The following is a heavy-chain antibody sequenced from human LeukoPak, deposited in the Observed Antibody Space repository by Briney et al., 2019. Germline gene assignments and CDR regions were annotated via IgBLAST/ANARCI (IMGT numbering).Heavy chain of an antibody. CDR3: ARRRLKGENGDDSYWYFDL. J-gene: IGHJ2*01. V-gene: IGHV3-7*01. CDR1: GFSFSSYW. D-gene: IGHD4-17*01. Sequence: GGSLRLSCAASGFSFSSYWMSWVRQAPVKGPEWVANIKQDGSAKYYVDSVKGRFTISRDNAKNSVHLQLNSLRADDTAVYYCARRRLKGENGDDSYWYFDLWGRGTLVTVSS. CDR2: IKQDGSAK.